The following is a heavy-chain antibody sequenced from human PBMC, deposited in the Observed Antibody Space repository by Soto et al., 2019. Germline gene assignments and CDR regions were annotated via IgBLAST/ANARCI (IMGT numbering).Heavy chain of an antibody. V-gene: IGHV3-30*18. CDR2: ITNNGSNK. D-gene: IGHD3-10*01. J-gene: IGHJ6*02. CDR3: AKDTDGSGSYYYYGMDV. Sequence: VRSLRLSCAASGCTFISYSMNCIRQAPGKGLEWVAFITNNGSNKYYADSVKGRFTISRDNSKNTLYLQMNSLRAEDTAVYYCAKDTDGSGSYYYYGMDVWGQGTTVTVSS. CDR1: GCTFISYS.